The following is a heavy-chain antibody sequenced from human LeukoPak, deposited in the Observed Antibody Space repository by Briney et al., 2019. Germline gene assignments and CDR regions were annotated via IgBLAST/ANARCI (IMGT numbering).Heavy chain of an antibody. Sequence: GGSLRLSCAASGFTFSSYSVNWVRQAPGKGLEWVSSISSSTSYIYYADSMKGRFTISSDNVKNSLYLQMNSLRAEDTAVYYCSGESYDSSGYYYLWGQGTLVTVSS. CDR2: ISSSTSYI. CDR3: SGESYDSSGYYYL. J-gene: IGHJ5*02. V-gene: IGHV3-21*01. CDR1: GFTFSSYS. D-gene: IGHD3-22*01.